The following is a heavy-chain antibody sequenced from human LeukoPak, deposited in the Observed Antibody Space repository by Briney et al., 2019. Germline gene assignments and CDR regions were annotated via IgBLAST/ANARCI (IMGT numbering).Heavy chain of an antibody. CDR1: GVSITNYY. D-gene: IGHD3-22*01. CDR2: IYYTGST. CDR3: AGGGDSGGYYYPMFDY. V-gene: IGHV4-59*01. J-gene: IGHJ4*02. Sequence: SETLSLTCTVSGVSITNYYWSWIRQPPGNGLEWIGYIYYTGSTNYNLSLRSRVTISVDTSKNQFSLKLRSVTAADTAVYFCAGGGDSGGYYYPMFDYWGQGTLVTVSS.